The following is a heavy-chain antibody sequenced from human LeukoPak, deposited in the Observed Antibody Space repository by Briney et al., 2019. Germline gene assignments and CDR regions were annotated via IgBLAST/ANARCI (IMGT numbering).Heavy chain of an antibody. CDR1: GGSFSGYY. V-gene: IGHV4-34*01. CDR3: ARSDSSGWYVFGY. CDR2: TNHSGST. D-gene: IGHD6-19*01. Sequence: PSETLSLTCAVYGGSFSGYYWSWIRQPPGKGLEWIGETNHSGSTNYNPSLKSRVTISVDTSKNQYSLKLSSVTAADTAVYYCARSDSSGWYVFGYWGQGTLVTVSS. J-gene: IGHJ4*02.